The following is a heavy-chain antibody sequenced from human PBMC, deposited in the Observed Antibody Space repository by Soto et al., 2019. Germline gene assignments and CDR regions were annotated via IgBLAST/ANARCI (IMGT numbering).Heavy chain of an antibody. D-gene: IGHD1-26*01. CDR2: IWYDGSNK. Sequence: HPGGSLRLSCAASGFTFSSYGMHWVRQAPGKGLEWVAVIWYDGSNKYYADSVKGRFTISRDNSKNTLYLQMNSLRAEDTAVYYRARDHYRWELQGPLDYWGQGTLVTVSS. V-gene: IGHV3-33*01. J-gene: IGHJ4*02. CDR1: GFTFSSYG. CDR3: ARDHYRWELQGPLDY.